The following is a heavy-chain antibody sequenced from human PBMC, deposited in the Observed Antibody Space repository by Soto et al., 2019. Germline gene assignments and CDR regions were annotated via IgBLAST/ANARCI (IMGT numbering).Heavy chain of an antibody. J-gene: IGHJ4*02. D-gene: IGHD1-1*01. CDR2: ISGSSSYI. CDR3: ARSGELLQLFDS. V-gene: IGHV3-21*01. CDR1: GVSFSDDR. Sequence: GGSLRLSCVVSGVSFSDDRMNWFRQAPGKGLEWVALISGSSSYIYYADSVKGRFTISRDNAKNSLFLQMDSLRVEDTAVYYCARSGELLQLFDSWGQGTLVTVSS.